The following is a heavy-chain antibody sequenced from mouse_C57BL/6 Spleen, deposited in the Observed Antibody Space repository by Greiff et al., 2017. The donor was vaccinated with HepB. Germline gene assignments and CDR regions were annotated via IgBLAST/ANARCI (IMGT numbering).Heavy chain of an antibody. V-gene: IGHV3-6*01. J-gene: IGHJ2*01. Sequence: VQLQQSGPGLVKPSQSLSLTCSVTGYSITSGYYWNWIRQFPGNKLEWMGYISYDGSNNYNPSLKNRISITRDTSKNQFFLKLNSVTTEDTATYYCAREKGPKGYYFDYWGQGTTLTVSS. CDR2: ISYDGSN. CDR1: GYSITSGYY. D-gene: IGHD6-5*01. CDR3: AREKGPKGYYFDY.